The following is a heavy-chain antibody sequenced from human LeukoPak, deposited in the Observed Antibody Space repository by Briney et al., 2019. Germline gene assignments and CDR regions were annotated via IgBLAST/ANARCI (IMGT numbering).Heavy chain of an antibody. CDR1: GFTFSSYS. Sequence: PGGSLRLSCAASGFTFSSYSMNWVRQAPGKGLEWVSSISSSSSYIYYADSVKGRFTISRDNAKNSLYLQMNSLRAEDTAVYYCARDLGYSSARTFKGVSDYWGQGTLVTVSS. D-gene: IGHD6-19*01. J-gene: IGHJ4*02. CDR3: ARDLGYSSARTFKGVSDY. CDR2: ISSSSSYI. V-gene: IGHV3-21*01.